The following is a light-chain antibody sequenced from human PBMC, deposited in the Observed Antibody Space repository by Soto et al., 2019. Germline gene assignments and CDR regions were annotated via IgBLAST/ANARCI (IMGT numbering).Light chain of an antibody. Sequence: EIILSQSPDTLSFSPGERSTLSCMASQTVSSNYLAWCQQRPGQAPRLLIYGASTRAAGIPDRFSGSGSGTDFTLTITRLEPEDSAVYFCQQYTGPPTTFGQGTR. J-gene: IGKJ5*01. CDR2: GAS. CDR3: QQYTGPPTT. V-gene: IGKV3-20*01. CDR1: QTVSSNY.